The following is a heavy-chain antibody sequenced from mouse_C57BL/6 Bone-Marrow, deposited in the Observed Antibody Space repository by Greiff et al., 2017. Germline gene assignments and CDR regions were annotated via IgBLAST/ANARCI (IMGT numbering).Heavy chain of an antibody. CDR1: GFTFSDYG. CDR2: ISNLAYSI. J-gene: IGHJ4*01. V-gene: IGHV5-15*01. Sequence: EVTLVESGGGLVQPGGSLKLSCAASGFTFSDYGMAWVRQAPRKGPEWVAFISNLAYSIYYADTVTGRFTISRENAKNTLYLEMSSLRSEDTAMYYCARLGYRDAMDYWGQGTSVTVSS. CDR3: ARLGYRDAMDY. D-gene: IGHD2-14*01.